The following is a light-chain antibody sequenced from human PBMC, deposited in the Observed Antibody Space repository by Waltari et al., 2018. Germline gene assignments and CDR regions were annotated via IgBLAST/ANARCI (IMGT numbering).Light chain of an antibody. CDR1: QSLVHSDGNTY. J-gene: IGKJ1*01. Sequence: VVMTQSPLSLPVTLGQPASISCRSSQSLVHSDGNTYLNWFQQRAGQSPRRLIYKISRRESGVPDRFSGSGSGTDFTLKISRVEAEDIGVYYCMQGTHWPRTFGQGSKVEI. CDR2: KIS. CDR3: MQGTHWPRT. V-gene: IGKV2-30*02.